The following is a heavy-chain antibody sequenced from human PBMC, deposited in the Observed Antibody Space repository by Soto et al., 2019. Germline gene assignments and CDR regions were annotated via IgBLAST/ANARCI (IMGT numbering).Heavy chain of an antibody. CDR1: NGSIISSGLC. CDR2: IYYSGST. V-gene: IGHV4-4*02. J-gene: IGHJ3*01. Sequence: QVQLQESGPGLVKPSGTLSLTCAVSNGSIISSGLCWSWVRQPPGKGLEWIGEIYYSGSTSYNESLRSRVTLSVDKSKNHFSLKLSSVTAADTAMYYCARGRAFDVWGQGTRVTVSS. CDR3: ARGRAFDV.